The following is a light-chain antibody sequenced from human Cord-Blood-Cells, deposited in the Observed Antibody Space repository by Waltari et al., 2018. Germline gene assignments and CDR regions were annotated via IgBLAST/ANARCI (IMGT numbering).Light chain of an antibody. CDR1: KLGDKY. Sequence: SYELTQTPSVSVSPGQTASITCPGDKLGDKYVCWYQQKPGQSPVLVIYQDSKRPSGMPGRFCCSSPGNRATLSISGTQAMNEANDYWQALHSSAYVVVGGGTKLTVL. CDR3: QALHSSAYVV. CDR2: QDS. V-gene: IGLV3-1*01. J-gene: IGLJ2*01.